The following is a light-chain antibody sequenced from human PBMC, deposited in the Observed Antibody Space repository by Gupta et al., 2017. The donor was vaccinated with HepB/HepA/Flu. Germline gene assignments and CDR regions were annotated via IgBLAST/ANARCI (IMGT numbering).Light chain of an antibody. Sequence: EVVLTQFPATLSLSPGERASLSCRASRSVGNSLSWYQQRGGQAPRLIIYDASTRATAIPARFSGSGSGTDFTLTISSLEPEDFALYYCQQRSVWPPSTFGQGTRVEIK. V-gene: IGKV3-11*01. CDR2: DAS. CDR3: QQRSVWPPST. CDR1: RSVGNS. J-gene: IGKJ5*01.